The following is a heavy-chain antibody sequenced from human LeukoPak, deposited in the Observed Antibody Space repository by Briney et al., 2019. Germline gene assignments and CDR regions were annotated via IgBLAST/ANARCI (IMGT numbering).Heavy chain of an antibody. D-gene: IGHD1-7*01. CDR1: GFTFSNYG. CDR2: VRYDGSNE. J-gene: IGHJ4*02. Sequence: HSGGSLRLSCAASGFTFSNYGMHWVRQAPGKGLEWVAFVRYDGSNENYADSVKGRFTISRDNSKKTLYLQMNSLRVEDTAVYYCAKGGGYNWNFLYFDYWGQGTLVTVSS. V-gene: IGHV3-30*02. CDR3: AKGGGYNWNFLYFDY.